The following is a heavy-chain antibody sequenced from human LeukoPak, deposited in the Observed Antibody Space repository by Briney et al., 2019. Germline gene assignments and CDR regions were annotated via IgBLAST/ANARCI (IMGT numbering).Heavy chain of an antibody. J-gene: IGHJ4*02. CDR3: AKGAYDYIEIGYFDS. CDR2: LIGSSGST. Sequence: GGSLRLSCAASGFTSTNYAMDWVRQAPGKGLEWVSVLIGSSGSTDYADSVKGRFTISRDNSKNTVFLQMNSLRAEDTAIYYCAKGAYDYIEIGYFDSWGQGTLVTVSS. D-gene: IGHD5-12*01. V-gene: IGHV3-23*01. CDR1: GFTSTNYA.